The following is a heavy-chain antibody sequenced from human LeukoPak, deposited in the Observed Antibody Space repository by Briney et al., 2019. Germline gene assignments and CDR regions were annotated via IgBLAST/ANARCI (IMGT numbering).Heavy chain of an antibody. V-gene: IGHV1-69*13. CDR2: IIPIFGTA. J-gene: IGHJ5*02. Sequence: SVKVSCKASGDTFSSYAIGWVRQAPGQGLEWMGAIIPIFGTAIYSRKFQGRVTMTADESTSTGYMELSGLRYDDTAVYYCTRDGRYSTTGDWFNPWGQGTLVTVSS. CDR1: GDTFSSYA. D-gene: IGHD3-9*01. CDR3: TRDGRYSTTGDWFNP.